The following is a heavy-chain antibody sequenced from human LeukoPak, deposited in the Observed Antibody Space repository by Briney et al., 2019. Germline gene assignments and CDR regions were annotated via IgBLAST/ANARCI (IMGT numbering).Heavy chain of an antibody. D-gene: IGHD3-22*01. CDR3: AKSLYITMIVVVITPPDY. J-gene: IGHJ4*02. CDR1: GFTVRSNY. Sequence: GGSLRLSCAASGFTVRSNYMIWVRQAPGKGLEWVSLIYHAGGTYYADSVKGRFTISRDNSKNTLYLQMNSLRAEDTAVYYCAKSLYITMIVVVITPPDYWGQGTLVTVSS. CDR2: IYHAGGT. V-gene: IGHV3-53*05.